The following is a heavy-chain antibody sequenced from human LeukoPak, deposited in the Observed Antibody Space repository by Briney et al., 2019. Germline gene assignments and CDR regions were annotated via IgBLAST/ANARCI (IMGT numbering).Heavy chain of an antibody. Sequence: SETLSLTCTVSGGSISSGDYYWSWIHQPPGKGLEWIGYMYYSGSTYYNPSLKSRATISVDTSKNQLSLKLSSVTAADTAVYYCARPYYYDSRIDPWGQGTLVTVSS. CDR2: MYYSGST. J-gene: IGHJ5*02. D-gene: IGHD3-22*01. CDR3: ARPYYYDSRIDP. V-gene: IGHV4-30-4*01. CDR1: GGSISSGDYY.